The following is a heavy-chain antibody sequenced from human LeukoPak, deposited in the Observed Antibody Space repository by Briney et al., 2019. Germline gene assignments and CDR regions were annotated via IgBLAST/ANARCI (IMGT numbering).Heavy chain of an antibody. D-gene: IGHD3-22*01. V-gene: IGHV1-8*01. Sequence: ASVKVSCKASGYTFTSYDINWVRQATGQGLEWMGWMNPNSGNTGYAQKFQGRVTMTRNTSISTAYMELSSLRSEDTAVYYCARYYYDSSGYYRTYYFDYWGQGTLVTVSS. CDR2: MNPNSGNT. CDR3: ARYYYDSSGYYRTYYFDY. J-gene: IGHJ4*02. CDR1: GYTFTSYD.